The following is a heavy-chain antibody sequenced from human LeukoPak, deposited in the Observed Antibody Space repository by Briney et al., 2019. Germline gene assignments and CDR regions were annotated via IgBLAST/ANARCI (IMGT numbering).Heavy chain of an antibody. CDR2: IYNGGTT. J-gene: IGHJ2*01. CDR3: ARDLGYCSGGSCYSRYFDL. CDR1: GFTVSSNY. V-gene: IGHV3-53*01. Sequence: GGSLRLSCAASGFTVSSNYMSWVRQAPGKGLEWVSVIYNGGTTYYADSVKGRFTISRDNSKNTLYLQMNSLGAEDTAVYYCARDLGYCSGGSCYSRYFDLWGRGTLVTVSS. D-gene: IGHD2-15*01.